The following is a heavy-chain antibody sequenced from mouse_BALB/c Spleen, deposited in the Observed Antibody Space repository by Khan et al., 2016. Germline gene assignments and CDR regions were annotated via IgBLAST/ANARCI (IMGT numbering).Heavy chain of an antibody. Sequence: QVQLKEPGPGLVAPSQSLSITCTVSGLSVTGFPVNWVRQPPGKGLDWLGVIWGDGSTDYDSALKSRLSISKDDSKSQVFLKMNSLQTDDTARYYCASYYDYDGRFAYWGQGTLVTVSA. J-gene: IGHJ3*01. D-gene: IGHD2-4*01. CDR2: IWGDGST. V-gene: IGHV2-6-7*01. CDR3: ASYYDYDGRFAY. CDR1: GLSVTGFP.